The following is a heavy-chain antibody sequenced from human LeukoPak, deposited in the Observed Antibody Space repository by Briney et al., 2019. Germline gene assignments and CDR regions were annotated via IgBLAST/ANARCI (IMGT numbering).Heavy chain of an antibody. Sequence: GGSLRLSCAASGFTFSSYEMNWVRQAPGKGLEWVSYISSSGSTIYYADSVKGRFTISRDNAKNSLYLQMNSLRAEDTAVYYCARDLDCSGGSCYGWSFDSWGQGTLVTVSS. CDR2: ISSSGSTI. J-gene: IGHJ4*02. D-gene: IGHD2-15*01. V-gene: IGHV3-48*03. CDR3: ARDLDCSGGSCYGWSFDS. CDR1: GFTFSSYE.